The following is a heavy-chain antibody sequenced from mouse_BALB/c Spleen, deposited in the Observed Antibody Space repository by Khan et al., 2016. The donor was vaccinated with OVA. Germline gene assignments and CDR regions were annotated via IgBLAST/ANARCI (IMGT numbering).Heavy chain of an antibody. CDR1: GYTFTSYW. J-gene: IGHJ3*01. V-gene: IGHV1S132*01. CDR2: IFPGTGTT. D-gene: IGHD2-1*01. CDR3: ARGYFGNYEFAY. Sequence: VQLQQSGAELVKPGASVKLSCKTSGYTFTSYWIQWVKQRPGQGLGWIGEIFPGTGTTYYNENFKGKATLPIATSSSTAYMQRSSLPSEDSAFYFCARGYFGNYEFAYWGQGTLVTVSA.